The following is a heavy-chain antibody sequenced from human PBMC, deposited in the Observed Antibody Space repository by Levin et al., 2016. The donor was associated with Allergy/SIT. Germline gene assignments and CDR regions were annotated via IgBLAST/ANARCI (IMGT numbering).Heavy chain of an antibody. CDR3: ARGAEYYYDSSGYLSSVQYYFDY. V-gene: IGHV4-4*02. Sequence: SETLSLTCAVSSASISSSNWWSWVRQPPGKGLEWIGEIYHSGSTNYNPSLKSRVTISVDKSKNQFSLKLSSVTAADTAVYYCARGAEYYYDSSGYLSSVQYYFDYWGQGTLVTVSS. J-gene: IGHJ4*02. CDR1: SASISSSNW. D-gene: IGHD3-22*01. CDR2: IYHSGST.